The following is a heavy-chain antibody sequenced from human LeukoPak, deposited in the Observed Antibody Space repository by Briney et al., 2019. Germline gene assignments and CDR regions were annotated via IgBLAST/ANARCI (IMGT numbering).Heavy chain of an antibody. J-gene: IGHJ6*03. Sequence: SETLSLTCTVSGYSISSGYYWGWIRQPPGKGLEWIGSIYHSGSTYYNPSLKSRVTISVDTSKNQFSLRLSSVTAADTAVYYCARLAYDSSDYHYMDVWGKGTTVTISS. V-gene: IGHV4-38-2*02. CDR3: ARLAYDSSDYHYMDV. D-gene: IGHD3-22*01. CDR1: GYSISSGYY. CDR2: IYHSGST.